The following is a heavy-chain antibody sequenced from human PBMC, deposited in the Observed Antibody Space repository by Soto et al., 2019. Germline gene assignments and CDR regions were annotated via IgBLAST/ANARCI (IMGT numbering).Heavy chain of an antibody. CDR1: GGTFSSYA. CDR2: IIPIFGTA. J-gene: IGHJ4*02. Sequence: ASVIVSCKASGGTFSSYAISWVRQAPGQGLEWMGGIIPIFGTANYAQKFQGRVTITADESTSTAYMELSSLRSEDTAVYYCAREAGLDGGYDVLAEYYFDYWGQGTLVTVSS. CDR3: AREAGLDGGYDVLAEYYFDY. V-gene: IGHV1-69*13. D-gene: IGHD5-12*01.